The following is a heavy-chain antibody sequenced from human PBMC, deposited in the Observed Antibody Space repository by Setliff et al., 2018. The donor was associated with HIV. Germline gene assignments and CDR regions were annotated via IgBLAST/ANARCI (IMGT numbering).Heavy chain of an antibody. CDR3: ARETNASGSLTAYWYLDL. CDR1: GGSISSGDYY. D-gene: IGHD3-10*01. CDR2: IYNSGST. Sequence: SETLSLTCTVSGGSISSGDYYWTWIRQPPGKGLEWIGYIYNSGSTYYEPSLRGRVTISIDRSKNQFSLKLNSVTAADTAVYYCARETNASGSLTAYWYLDLWGRGTLVTVSS. V-gene: IGHV4-30-4*08. J-gene: IGHJ2*01.